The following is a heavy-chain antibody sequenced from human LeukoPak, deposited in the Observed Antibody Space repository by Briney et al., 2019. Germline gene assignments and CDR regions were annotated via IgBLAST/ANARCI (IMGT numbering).Heavy chain of an antibody. CDR2: IYTSGTT. J-gene: IGHJ4*02. Sequence: PSQTLSLTCTVSGGSISSYYWSWIRQPAGKGLEWIGRIYTSGTTNYNPSLKSRVTMSIDTSRNQFSLKLYSVTAADTAVYYCARGYCGGGTCHFDYWGQGTLVTVSS. CDR1: GGSISSYY. D-gene: IGHD2-15*01. V-gene: IGHV4-4*07. CDR3: ARGYCGGGTCHFDY.